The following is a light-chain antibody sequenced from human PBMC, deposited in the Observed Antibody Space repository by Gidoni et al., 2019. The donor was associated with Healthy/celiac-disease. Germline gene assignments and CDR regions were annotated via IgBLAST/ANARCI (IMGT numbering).Light chain of an antibody. Sequence: QSALTQPASVSGSPGQSITISCNGTSSDVGGYNYVSWYQQHPGKAPKLMIYEVSNRPSGVSNRFSGSKSGNTASLTISGLQAEDEADYYCSSYTSSSTPVFGGGTKLTGL. CDR2: EVS. J-gene: IGLJ2*01. CDR3: SSYTSSSTPV. V-gene: IGLV2-14*01. CDR1: SSDVGGYNY.